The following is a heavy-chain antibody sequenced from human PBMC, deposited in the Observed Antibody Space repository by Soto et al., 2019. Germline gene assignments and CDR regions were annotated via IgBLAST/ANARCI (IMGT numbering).Heavy chain of an antibody. CDR2: ISYSGTT. V-gene: IGHV4-31*03. CDR1: GGSISSGTYY. J-gene: IGHJ4*02. Sequence: SETLSLTCSVSGGSISSGTYYWSWIRQHPGKGLEWIGCISYSGTTYYNPSLKSRVTISADTSNNQFSLKLNSVTAADTAVYYCARGVLYWGLGTLVTVSS. CDR3: ARGVLY.